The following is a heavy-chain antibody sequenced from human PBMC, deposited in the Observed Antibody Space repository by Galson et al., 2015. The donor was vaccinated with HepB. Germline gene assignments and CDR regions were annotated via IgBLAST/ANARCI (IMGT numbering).Heavy chain of an antibody. Sequence: SLRLSCAGSGFTFSGSAMHWVRQASGKGLEWVGRIGSESYNYATAYTASVKGRFTISRDDSKNTAFLQMNSLGTEDTALYYCLRMGDLSGYSSCWGQGTLVTVSS. J-gene: IGHJ4*02. CDR1: GFTFSGSA. CDR2: IGSESYNYAT. D-gene: IGHD3-22*01. V-gene: IGHV3-73*01. CDR3: LRMGDLSGYSSC.